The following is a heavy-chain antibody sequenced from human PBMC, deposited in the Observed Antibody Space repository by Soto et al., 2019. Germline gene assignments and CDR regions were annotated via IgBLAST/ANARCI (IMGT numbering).Heavy chain of an antibody. D-gene: IGHD1-1*01. Sequence: GGSLRLSCAASGFTFSSYGMHWVRQAPGKGLEWVAVIWYDGSNKYYADSVKGRFTISRDNSKNTLYLQMNSLRAEDTAVYYCARDGAGAGTTWLPIYYFDYWGQGTLVTVSS. CDR1: GFTFSSYG. CDR3: ARDGAGAGTTWLPIYYFDY. CDR2: IWYDGSNK. V-gene: IGHV3-33*01. J-gene: IGHJ4*02.